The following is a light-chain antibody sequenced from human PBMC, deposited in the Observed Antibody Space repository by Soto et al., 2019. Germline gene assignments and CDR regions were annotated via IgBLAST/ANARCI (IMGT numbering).Light chain of an antibody. Sequence: QSALTQPASVSGSPGQSITISCTGTSSDVGRYNYVSWYQQNPGKAPKFIIYDVSNRPSGVSSRFSGSKSGNTASLIISGLQAEDEADYYCNSYTSTNTPYVFGTGTKLTVL. CDR2: DVS. J-gene: IGLJ1*01. CDR1: SSDVGRYNY. CDR3: NSYTSTNTPYV. V-gene: IGLV2-14*03.